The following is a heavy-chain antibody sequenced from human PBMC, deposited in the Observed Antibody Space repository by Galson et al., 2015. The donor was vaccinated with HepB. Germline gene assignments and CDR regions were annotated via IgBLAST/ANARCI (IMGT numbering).Heavy chain of an antibody. V-gene: IGHV3-23*01. CDR3: AKLPYYDSRLLFDY. Sequence: SLRLSCAASGFTFSSYAMSWVRQAPGKGLEWVSAISGSGGSTYYADSVKSRFTISRDNSKNTLYLQMNSLRAEDTAVYYCAKLPYYDSRLLFDYWGQGTLVTVSS. D-gene: IGHD3-22*01. J-gene: IGHJ4*02. CDR1: GFTFSSYA. CDR2: ISGSGGST.